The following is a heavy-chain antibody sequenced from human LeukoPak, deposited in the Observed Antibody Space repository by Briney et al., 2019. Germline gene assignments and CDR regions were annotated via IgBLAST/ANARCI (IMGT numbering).Heavy chain of an antibody. D-gene: IGHD3-22*01. CDR2: ISYDGSNT. CDR1: GFTFNSYG. Sequence: GGSLRLSCAVSGFTFNSYGMHWVRQAPGKGLEWLAFISYDGSNTYYADSVKGRFTVSRDDSKSTLYLQMNSLRADDTAVYYCAKDGSSYYYIYYWGQGTLVTVSS. V-gene: IGHV3-30*02. CDR3: AKDGSSYYYIYY. J-gene: IGHJ4*02.